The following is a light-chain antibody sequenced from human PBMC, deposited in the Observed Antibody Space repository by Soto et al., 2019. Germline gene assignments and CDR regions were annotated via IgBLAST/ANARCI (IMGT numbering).Light chain of an antibody. CDR1: NSDIGAYDY. Sequence: QSVLTQPASVSGSPGQSITIACTGINSDIGAYDYVSWFQQHPGKAPKLMISEVNNRPSGVSNRFSGSKSGNTAYPTISGLQVEDEAEYFCFPFTTTSTHVFGTGTKVTVL. J-gene: IGLJ1*01. CDR3: FPFTTTSTHV. V-gene: IGLV2-14*01. CDR2: EVN.